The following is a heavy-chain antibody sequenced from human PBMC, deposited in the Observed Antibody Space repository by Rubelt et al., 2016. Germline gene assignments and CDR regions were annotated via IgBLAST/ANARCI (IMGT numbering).Heavy chain of an antibody. J-gene: IGHJ4*02. V-gene: IGHV1-18*01. Sequence: QVQLVQSGAEVKKPGASVKVSCKASGYTFTSYGISWVRQAPGQGLEWMGWISAYNGNTNYAQKLKGRVTMTTDTSTSTAYMELRRLRSDDTAVYYCAGDGAFPLGSGFEKRSDYWGQGTLVTVSS. D-gene: IGHD3-10*01. CDR3: AGDGAFPLGSGFEKRSDY. CDR2: ISAYNGNT. CDR1: GYTFTSYG.